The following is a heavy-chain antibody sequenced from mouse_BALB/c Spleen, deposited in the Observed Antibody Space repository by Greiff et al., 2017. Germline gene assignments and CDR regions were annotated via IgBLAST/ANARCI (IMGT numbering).Heavy chain of an antibody. CDR1: GYTFSSYW. CDR3: ARGWLLRGGAMDY. D-gene: IGHD2-3*01. V-gene: IGHV1-9*01. CDR2: ILPGSGST. J-gene: IGHJ4*01. Sequence: QVQLQQSGAELMKPGASVKISCKATGYTFSSYWIEWVKQRPGHGLEWIGEILPGSGSTNYNEKFKGKATLTADKSSSTAYMQLSSLTSDDSAVYFCARGWLLRGGAMDYWGQGTSVTVSS.